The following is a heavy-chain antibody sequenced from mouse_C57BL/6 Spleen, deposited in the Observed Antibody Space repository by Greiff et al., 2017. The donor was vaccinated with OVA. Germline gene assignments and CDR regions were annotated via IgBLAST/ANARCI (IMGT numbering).Heavy chain of an antibody. Sequence: DVKLVESEGGLVQPGSSMKLSCTASGFTFSDYYMAWVRQVPEKGLEWVANINYDGSSTYYLDSLKSRFIISRDNAKNILYLQMSSLKSEDTATYYCARVTGSYYFDYWGQGTTLTVSS. CDR3: ARVTGSYYFDY. D-gene: IGHD4-1*01. CDR1: GFTFSDYY. CDR2: INYDGSST. J-gene: IGHJ2*01. V-gene: IGHV5-16*01.